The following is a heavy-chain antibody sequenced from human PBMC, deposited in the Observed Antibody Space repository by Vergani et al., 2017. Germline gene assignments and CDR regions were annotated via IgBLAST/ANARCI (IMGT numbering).Heavy chain of an antibody. J-gene: IGHJ6*03. CDR1: GGSFSGYY. CDR2: INHSGST. Sequence: QVQLQQWGAGLLKPSETLSLTCAVYGGSFSGYYWSWIRQPPGKGLEWIGEINHSGSTNYNPSLKSRVTISVDTSKNQFSLKLSSVTAADTAVYYCARGLSRIYKTPSDYMDVWGKGTTVTVSS. CDR3: ARGLSRIYKTPSDYMDV. D-gene: IGHD4-23*01. V-gene: IGHV4-34*01.